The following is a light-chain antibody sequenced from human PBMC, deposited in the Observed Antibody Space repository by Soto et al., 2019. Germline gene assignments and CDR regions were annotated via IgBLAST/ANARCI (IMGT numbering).Light chain of an antibody. CDR3: QQRSHWPLT. CDR1: QSVSRY. V-gene: IGKV3-11*01. J-gene: IGKJ2*01. CDR2: DAS. Sequence: EIVLTQSPATLSLSPGERATLSCRASQSVSRYLAWYQQKPGQAPRLLIYDASNRATGIPARFSGSGSGTDFTLTISSLEPEDFAVYYCQQRSHWPLTFGQGTQLEIK.